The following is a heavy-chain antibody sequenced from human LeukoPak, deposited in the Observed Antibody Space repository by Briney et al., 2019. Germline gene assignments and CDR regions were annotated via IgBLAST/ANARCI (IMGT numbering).Heavy chain of an antibody. CDR1: GYTFTGYY. D-gene: IGHD6-19*01. Sequence: GASMKVSCKPSGYTFTGYYLHWVRQAPGQALEWMGWINPNIGATMYAQKFQGRVTMTRDTSISTAYMELNSLRSDDTAVYYCARDRVGSGWPRPFYFENWGQGTLVTVSS. V-gene: IGHV1-2*02. CDR3: ARDRVGSGWPRPFYFEN. CDR2: INPNIGAT. J-gene: IGHJ4*02.